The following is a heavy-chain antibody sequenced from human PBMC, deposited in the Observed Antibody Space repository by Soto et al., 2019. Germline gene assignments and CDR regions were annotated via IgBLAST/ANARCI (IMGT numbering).Heavy chain of an antibody. J-gene: IGHJ6*02. CDR1: GYTFTSYG. D-gene: IGHD1-1*01. CDR2: ISAYNGNT. CDR3: ARDQGNWNGVFFSSYSGMDV. V-gene: IGHV1-18*01. Sequence: GASVKVSCKASGYTFTSYGISWVRQAPGQGLEWMGWISAYNGNTNYAQKLQGRVTMTTDTSTSTAYMELRSLRSDDTAVYYCARDQGNWNGVFFSSYSGMDVWGQGTTVTVSS.